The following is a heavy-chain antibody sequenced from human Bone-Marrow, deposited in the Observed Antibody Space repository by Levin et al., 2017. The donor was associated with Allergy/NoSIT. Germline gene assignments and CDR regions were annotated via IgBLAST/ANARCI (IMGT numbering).Heavy chain of an antibody. D-gene: IGHD3-10*01. J-gene: IGHJ3*02. V-gene: IGHV3-11*05. Sequence: GESLKISCAASGFTFSDYYMSWIRQAPGKGLEWVSYISSSSSYTNYTDSVKGRFTISRDNAKNSLYLQMNSLRAEDTAVYYCARDIKSGRLLWFGESLHDAFDIWGQGTMVTVSS. CDR3: ARDIKSGRLLWFGESLHDAFDI. CDR2: ISSSSSYT. CDR1: GFTFSDYY.